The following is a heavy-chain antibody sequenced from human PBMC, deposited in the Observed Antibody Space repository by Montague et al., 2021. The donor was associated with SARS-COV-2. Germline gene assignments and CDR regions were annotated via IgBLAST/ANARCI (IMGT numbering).Heavy chain of an antibody. CDR1: GFAFGDYA. J-gene: IGHJ5*02. CDR3: TRNTGGNSRGAGS. CDR2: IKSKAYGETT. D-gene: IGHD4-23*01. Sequence: SLRLSCAASGFAFGDYALSWVRQAPGKGLEWLGLIKSKAYGETTEYAASVRGRFTISRDDSKNVAYLQMHSLTTEDTAFYYCTRNTGGNSRGAGSWGQGTLVTVSS. V-gene: IGHV3-49*04.